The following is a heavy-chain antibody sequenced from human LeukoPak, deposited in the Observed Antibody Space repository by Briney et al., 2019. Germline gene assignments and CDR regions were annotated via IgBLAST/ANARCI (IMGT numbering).Heavy chain of an antibody. V-gene: IGHV3-74*01. J-gene: IGHJ4*02. CDR2: ITVEGTTT. D-gene: IGHD3-10*01. Sequence: PGGSLRLSCAGSGFTFTRFWMHWVRQAPGKWLVWVSRITVEGTTTTYADSVEGRFTISRDENTLYLQMNHLRVDDTAVYYCTRGGEEPFDYWGQGTLVTVSS. CDR3: TRGGEEPFDY. CDR1: GFTFTRFW.